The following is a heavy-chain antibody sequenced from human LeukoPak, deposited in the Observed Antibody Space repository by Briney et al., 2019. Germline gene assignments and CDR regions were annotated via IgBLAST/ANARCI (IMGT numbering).Heavy chain of an antibody. Sequence: GASVKVSYKASGYTFTGYYMHWVRQAPGQGLEWMGWINPNSGGTNYAQKFQGRVTMTRDTSISTAYMELSRLRSDDTAVYYYARVVGYYGSGSPSPWGQGTLVTVSS. CDR1: GYTFTGYY. V-gene: IGHV1-2*02. J-gene: IGHJ5*02. CDR3: ARVVGYYGSGSPSP. CDR2: INPNSGGT. D-gene: IGHD3-10*01.